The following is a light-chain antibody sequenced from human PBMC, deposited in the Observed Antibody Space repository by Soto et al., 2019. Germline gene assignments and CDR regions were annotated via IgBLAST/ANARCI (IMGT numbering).Light chain of an antibody. CDR2: SDS. CDR1: NIGSKS. V-gene: IGLV3-21*04. Sequence: SYELTQPPSVSVAPGKTARITCGGNNIGSKSVHWYQQKPGQAPVLVIYSDSDRPSGIPERFSASNSGNTATLTISRVEAGDEADYYCQVWDSSSDQVFGGGTKLTVL. CDR3: QVWDSSSDQV. J-gene: IGLJ2*01.